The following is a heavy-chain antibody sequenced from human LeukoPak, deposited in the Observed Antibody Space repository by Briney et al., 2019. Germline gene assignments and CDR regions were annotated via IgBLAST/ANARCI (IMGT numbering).Heavy chain of an antibody. CDR3: AKDQGVLEWLYTYYYYGMDV. CDR1: GFTFSSYA. V-gene: IGHV3-23*01. CDR2: ISGSGGST. J-gene: IGHJ6*02. D-gene: IGHD3-3*01. Sequence: PGGSLRLSCAASGFTFSSYAMSWVRQAPGKGLEWVSAISGSGGSTYYADSVKGRFTISRDNSKNTLYLQMNSLRAEDTAVYYCAKDQGVLEWLYTYYYYGMDVWGQGTTVTVSS.